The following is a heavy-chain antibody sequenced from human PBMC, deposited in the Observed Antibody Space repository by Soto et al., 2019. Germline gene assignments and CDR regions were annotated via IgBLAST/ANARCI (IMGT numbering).Heavy chain of an antibody. CDR1: GFTFSYYY. Sequence: GRSLRLSCAASGFTFSYYYMSWIRKAAGKGLEWVSYISSSSSYTNYADSVKGRFTISRDNAKNSLYLQMNSLRAEDTAVSYWARVIVVAPARANWFDPWGQGTLVSVSS. J-gene: IGHJ5*02. V-gene: IGHV3-11*06. CDR3: ARVIVVAPARANWFDP. D-gene: IGHD2-2*01. CDR2: ISSSSSYT.